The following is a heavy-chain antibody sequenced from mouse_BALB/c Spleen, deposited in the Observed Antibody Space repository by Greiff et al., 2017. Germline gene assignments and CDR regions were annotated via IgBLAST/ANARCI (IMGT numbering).Heavy chain of an antibody. V-gene: IGHV3-6*02. CDR3: ARGDPSYYAMDY. Sequence: VQLQQSGPGLVKPSQSLSLTCSVTGYSITSGYYWNWIRQFPGNKLEWMGYISYDGSNNYNPSLKNRISITRDTSKNQFFLKLNSVTTEDTATYYCARGDPSYYAMDYWGQGTSVTVSS. CDR1: GYSITSGYY. D-gene: IGHD3-3*01. CDR2: ISYDGSN. J-gene: IGHJ4*01.